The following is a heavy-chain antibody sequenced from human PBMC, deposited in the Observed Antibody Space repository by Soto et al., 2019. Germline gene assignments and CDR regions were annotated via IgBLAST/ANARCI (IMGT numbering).Heavy chain of an antibody. Sequence: QVQLVQSGAEVKKPGASVKVSCKTSGYTFTRYDINWVRQATGQGLEWMGWMNPKSGYTGSAQRFQGRITXXRDTSISTAYMELSSLRSEDTAMYYCARTDGDLDYWGKGTLVTVSS. D-gene: IGHD4-17*01. CDR1: GYTFTRYD. J-gene: IGHJ4*01. CDR2: MNPKSGYT. CDR3: ARTDGDLDY. V-gene: IGHV1-8*01.